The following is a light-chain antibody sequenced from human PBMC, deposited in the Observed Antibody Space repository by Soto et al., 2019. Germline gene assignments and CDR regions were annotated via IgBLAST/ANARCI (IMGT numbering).Light chain of an antibody. CDR2: EVS. V-gene: IGLV2-14*01. J-gene: IGLJ2*01. Sequence: QSVLTQPASVSGSPGQSITISCTGTSRDVGGYNYVSWHQQHPGKAPKVIITEVSNRPSGVSNRFSGSKSGNTASLTISGLHAEDEADYYCSSYINYNTFVIFGGGTKVTVL. CDR3: SSYINYNTFVI. CDR1: SRDVGGYNY.